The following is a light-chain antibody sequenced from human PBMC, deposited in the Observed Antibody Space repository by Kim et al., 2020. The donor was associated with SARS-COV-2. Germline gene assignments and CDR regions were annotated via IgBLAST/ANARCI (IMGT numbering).Light chain of an antibody. CDR3: QQYNDWPPMYS. CDR1: QSVRTN. CDR2: GAS. J-gene: IGKJ2*03. V-gene: IGKV3-15*01. Sequence: SPGERATLSCRASQSVRTNLAWYLQKPGQAPRLLIYGASTRATGIPARFSGSGSGTEFTLPISSLQSEDFAVYYCQQYNDWPPMYSFGQGTKLEI.